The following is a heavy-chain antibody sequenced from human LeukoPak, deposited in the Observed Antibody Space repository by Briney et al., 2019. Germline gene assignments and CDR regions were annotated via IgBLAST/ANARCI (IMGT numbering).Heavy chain of an antibody. Sequence: SETLSLTCTVSGGSISSSSYYWGWIRQPPGKGLEWIGEIHHSGSTNYNPSLKSRVTISVDTSKNQFSLELNSVTAADTAVYYCASSWVRPPPLHLWGQGTLVTVSS. CDR2: IHHSGST. J-gene: IGHJ4*02. CDR1: GGSISSSSYY. V-gene: IGHV4-39*07. CDR3: ASSWVRPPPLHL. D-gene: IGHD1-26*01.